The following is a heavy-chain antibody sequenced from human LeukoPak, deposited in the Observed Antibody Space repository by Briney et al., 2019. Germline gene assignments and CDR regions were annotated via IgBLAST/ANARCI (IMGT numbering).Heavy chain of an antibody. CDR2: IKSENDXGTR. CDR3: XTXLXXEGGDF. J-gene: IGHJ4*02. D-gene: IGHD3-16*01. CDR1: GFPFKTAW. V-gene: IGHV3-15*01. Sequence: GGSLRLSCEVSGFPFKTAWLTWVRQAPGKGPEWVGRIKSENDXGTRDYAAPVKGRFTISRDDSRNTIFLQMNSLKIEDTGVYYCXTXLXXEGGDFWGQGTLVTVSS.